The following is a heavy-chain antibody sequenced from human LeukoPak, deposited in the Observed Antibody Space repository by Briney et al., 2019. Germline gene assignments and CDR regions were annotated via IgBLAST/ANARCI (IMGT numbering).Heavy chain of an antibody. CDR2: TYYRSKWYN. J-gene: IGHJ4*02. CDR3: ARDLYSSGQGEVDY. CDR1: GDSVSNNIAA. V-gene: IGHV6-1*01. Sequence: SQTLSLTCAISGDSVSNNIAAWNWVRQSPSRGLEWLGRTYYRSKWYNNYAVSVKSRITINPDTSKNQFSLHLNSATPEDTAVYYCARDLYSSGQGEVDYWGQGTLVTVSS. D-gene: IGHD6-19*01.